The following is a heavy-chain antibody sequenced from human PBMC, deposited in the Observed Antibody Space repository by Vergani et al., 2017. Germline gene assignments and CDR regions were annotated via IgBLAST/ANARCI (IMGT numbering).Heavy chain of an antibody. CDR1: GVSVTYGAYY. V-gene: IGHV4-39*01. CDR2: VYYSGNT. Sequence: QVQLQESGPGLVKPSQTLSLTWTVSGVSVTYGAYYYGWIRQSPGRGLEWIGSVYYSGNTFSNPSLSSRVTMSVDTSKNQFSLRLKSVTAADTAVYYCARCLRDEEMIYGGALGSWFDPWGQGTLVTVSS. D-gene: IGHD4/OR15-4a*01. CDR3: ARCLRDEEMIYGGALGSWFDP. J-gene: IGHJ5*02.